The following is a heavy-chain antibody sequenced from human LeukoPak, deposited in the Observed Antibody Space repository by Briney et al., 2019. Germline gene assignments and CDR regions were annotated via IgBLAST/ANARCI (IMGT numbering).Heavy chain of an antibody. Sequence: GASVTVSCKASGYTFTDYYMHWVRQAPGQGLEWMGWINPNSGGTNYAQKFQGRVTMTRDTSISTAYMELSRLRSDDTAVYYCARGGVVGATTVWFDPWGQGTLVTVSS. CDR3: ARGGVVGATTVWFDP. V-gene: IGHV1-2*02. CDR2: INPNSGGT. D-gene: IGHD1-26*01. CDR1: GYTFTDYY. J-gene: IGHJ5*02.